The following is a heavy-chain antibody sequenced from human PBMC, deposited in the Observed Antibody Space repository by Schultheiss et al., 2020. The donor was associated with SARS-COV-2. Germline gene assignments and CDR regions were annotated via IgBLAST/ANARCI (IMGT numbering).Heavy chain of an antibody. CDR3: AHAFCDSSGYYYMFDY. CDR2: IDWDDDK. D-gene: IGHD3-22*01. CDR1: GFSLSISGMC. V-gene: IGHV2-70*12. J-gene: IGHJ4*02. Sequence: SGPTLVKPTQTLTLTCTFSGFSLSISGMCVTWIRQPPGKALEWLALIDWDDDKYYSTSLKSRLTITKDTSKNQVVLTMTNIDPVDTATYYCAHAFCDSSGYYYMFDYWGQGTLVTVSS.